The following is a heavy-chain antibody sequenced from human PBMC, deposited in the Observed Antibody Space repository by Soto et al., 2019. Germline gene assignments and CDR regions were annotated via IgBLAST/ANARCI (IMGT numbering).Heavy chain of an antibody. Sequence: QVQLVQSGAEVKKPGSSVKVSCKASGGTFSNYAISWVRQAPERGLEWMGGVIPIFGTTNYAQKFQGRVAITEDESTTTAYMELTSLTSDDTAIYYCARGTVGTWGQGTLVTVSS. J-gene: IGHJ5*02. CDR2: VIPIFGTT. V-gene: IGHV1-69*01. CDR1: GGTFSNYA. D-gene: IGHD3-16*01. CDR3: ARGTVGT.